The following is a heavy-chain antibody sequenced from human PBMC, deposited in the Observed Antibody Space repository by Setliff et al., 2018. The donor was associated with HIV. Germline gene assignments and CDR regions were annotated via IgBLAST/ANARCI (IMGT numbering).Heavy chain of an antibody. CDR1: GYTSTGYY. CDR3: ARDGGDGSGYYYADY. Sequence: ASVKVSCKASGYTSTGYYVHWVRQAPGQGLEWMGIINPSGGSAAYAEKFRGRVTMTSDTSTNTVYMELRSLRSEETAVFYCARDGGDGSGYYYADYWGQGTLVTVSS. J-gene: IGHJ4*02. CDR2: INPSGGSA. D-gene: IGHD3-22*01. V-gene: IGHV1-46*01.